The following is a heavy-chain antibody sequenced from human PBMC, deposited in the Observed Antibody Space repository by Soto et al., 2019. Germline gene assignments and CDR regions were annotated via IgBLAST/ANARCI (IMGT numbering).Heavy chain of an antibody. J-gene: IGHJ4*02. D-gene: IGHD3-3*01. CDR3: PRYFWSGQIPFYFDQ. V-gene: IGHV1-18*01. CDR1: GYTFNSYG. Sequence: QVLLVQSGAEVKKPGASVKVSCKASGYTFNSYGVSWVRQAPGQGLEWMGWISAYNGNTKYSQNLQGRVTMTIDTTTSSAYLEVRSLRSDHTAIYYCPRYFWSGQIPFYFDQWGQGTLVTVSS. CDR2: ISAYNGNT.